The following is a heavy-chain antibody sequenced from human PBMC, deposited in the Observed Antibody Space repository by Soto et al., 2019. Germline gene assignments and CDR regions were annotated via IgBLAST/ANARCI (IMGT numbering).Heavy chain of an antibody. J-gene: IGHJ6*02. CDR1: GFTFCSYG. CDR2: IWYDGSNK. CDR3: ARGPSGYILYYGMDV. V-gene: IGHV3-33*01. D-gene: IGHD3-10*01. Sequence: HPGGSLRISCAASGFTFCSYGMHGVRQAPGKGLEWVAVIWYDGSNKYYADSVKGRFTISRDNSKNTLYLQMNSLRAEDTAVYYCARGPSGYILYYGMDVWGQGTTVTVSS.